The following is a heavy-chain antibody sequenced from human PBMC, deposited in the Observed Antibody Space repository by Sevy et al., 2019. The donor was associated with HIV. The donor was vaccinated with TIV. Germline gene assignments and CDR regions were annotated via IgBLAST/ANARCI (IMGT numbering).Heavy chain of an antibody. CDR2: IIPIFGTA. Sequence: ASVKVSCKASGGTFSSYAISWVRQAPGQGLEWMGGIIPIFGTANYAQKFQGRVTITADESTSTAYIELSSLRSEDRAVYYCARIGEYCSGGSCYDYYYGMDVWGQGTTVTVSS. CDR1: GGTFSSYA. J-gene: IGHJ6*02. CDR3: ARIGEYCSGGSCYDYYYGMDV. V-gene: IGHV1-69*13. D-gene: IGHD2-15*01.